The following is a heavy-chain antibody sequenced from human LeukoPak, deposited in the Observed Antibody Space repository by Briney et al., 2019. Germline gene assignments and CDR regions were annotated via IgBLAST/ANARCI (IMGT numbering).Heavy chain of an antibody. D-gene: IGHD3-10*01. CDR3: ARGGNLIRGALITFGY. V-gene: IGHV1-2*02. CDR1: GYNFTAYY. J-gene: IGHJ4*02. Sequence: GASVKVSCKASGYNFTAYYIHWVRQAPGQGLEWMGWINPNSGDTNYAQKFQGGVTLTRDTYITTAYMVLRRLRYDETAVYYCARGGNLIRGALITFGYWGQGALVTVSS. CDR2: INPNSGDT.